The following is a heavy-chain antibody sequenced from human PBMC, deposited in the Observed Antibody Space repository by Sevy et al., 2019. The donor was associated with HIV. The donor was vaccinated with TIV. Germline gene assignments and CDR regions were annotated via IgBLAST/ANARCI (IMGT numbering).Heavy chain of an antibody. D-gene: IGHD3-16*01. CDR2: SFYSGTT. J-gene: IGHJ5*02. CDR3: ARLASRLRDNWSDP. CDR1: GGSISTSSYY. Sequence: SETLSLTCTVSGGSISTSSYYWGWIRQPPGKGLEWFGNSFYSGTTYYNPSLKSRVTISVATSKNQFSLKLSSVTAADTAVYYCARLASRLRDNWSDPWGQGTLVTVSS. V-gene: IGHV4-39*01.